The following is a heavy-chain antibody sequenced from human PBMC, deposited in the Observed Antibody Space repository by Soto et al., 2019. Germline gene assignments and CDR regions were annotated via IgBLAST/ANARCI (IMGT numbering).Heavy chain of an antibody. CDR1: GGSISSYY. Sequence: QVQLQESGPGLVKPSEILSLTCTVSGGSISSYYWSWIRQPPGKGLEWIGYIYYSGSTNYNPSLKSRVAISVDTSKNQFSLKLSSVTAADTAVYYCARHHDSWGQGTLVTVSS. V-gene: IGHV4-59*08. CDR2: IYYSGST. CDR3: ARHHDS. J-gene: IGHJ4*02.